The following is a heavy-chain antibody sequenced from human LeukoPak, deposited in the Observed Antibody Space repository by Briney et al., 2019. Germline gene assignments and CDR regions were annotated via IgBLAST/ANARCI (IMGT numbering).Heavy chain of an antibody. CDR3: ARILWGSSASNWFDP. V-gene: IGHV3-7*01. Sequence: PGGSLRLSCAASGFTFSSYWMTWVRQAPGKGLEWVASIKEDGSEKYFVDSVKGRFTISRDNAKNSLYLQMNSLRAEDTAVYCCARILWGSSASNWFDPWGQGTLVTVSS. CDR1: GFTFSSYW. D-gene: IGHD3-10*01. CDR2: IKEDGSEK. J-gene: IGHJ5*02.